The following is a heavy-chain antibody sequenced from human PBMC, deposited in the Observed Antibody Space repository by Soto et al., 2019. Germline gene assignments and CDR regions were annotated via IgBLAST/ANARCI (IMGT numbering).Heavy chain of an antibody. CDR2: ISGSGGST. V-gene: IGHV3-23*01. Sequence: GGSLRLSCAASGFTFSSYAMSWVRQAPGKGLEWVSAISGSGGSTYYADSVKGRFTISRDNSKNTLYLQMNSLRAGGTAVYYCAKDQGSGGLHLGELSPSPYYFDYWGQGTLVTVSS. CDR1: GFTFSSYA. CDR3: AKDQGSGGLHLGELSPSPYYFDY. J-gene: IGHJ4*02. D-gene: IGHD3-16*02.